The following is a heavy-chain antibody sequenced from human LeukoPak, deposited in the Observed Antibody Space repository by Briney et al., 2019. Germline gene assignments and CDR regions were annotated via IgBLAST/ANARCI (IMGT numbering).Heavy chain of an antibody. CDR2: IYNGVPT. CDR3: VQTTGWPGFDY. V-gene: IGHV4-4*09. Sequence: PSETLSLTCTTSGVSIRRFYWSWVRQPPGKGLEWIANIYNGVPTFFNPSLKSRATISVDTSKGQFSLQLASVTAADTAVYYCVQTTGWPGFDYWGQGILVTVSS. D-gene: IGHD6-19*01. J-gene: IGHJ4*02. CDR1: GVSIRRFY.